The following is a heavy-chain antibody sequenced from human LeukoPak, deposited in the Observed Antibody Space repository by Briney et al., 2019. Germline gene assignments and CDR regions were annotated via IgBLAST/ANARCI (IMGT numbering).Heavy chain of an antibody. V-gene: IGHV3-9*01. CDR3: AKERGYNWNDGNWFDP. D-gene: IGHD1-20*01. CDR2: ISRNSGSI. Sequence: GGSLRLSCAASGFTLSKCAMNWVRQAPGKGLEWVSGISRNSGSIGYADSVKGRFTISRDNAKNSLYLQMNSLRAEDTALYYCAKERGYNWNDGNWFDPWGQGTLVTVSS. J-gene: IGHJ5*02. CDR1: GFTLSKCA.